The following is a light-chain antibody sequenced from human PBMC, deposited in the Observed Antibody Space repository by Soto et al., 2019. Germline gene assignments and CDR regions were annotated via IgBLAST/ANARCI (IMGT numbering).Light chain of an antibody. CDR1: QSVSSY. V-gene: IGKV3-15*01. CDR2: GAS. J-gene: IGKJ5*01. CDR3: QQYSNWPLIT. Sequence: EIVMTQSPVTLSVSPGEGATLSCRASQSVSSYLAWYQHKRGQAPRLLIYGASTRATGIPVRFSGSGSGTEFTLTLSSLQSEDFAVYFCQQYSNWPLITFGQGTRLEI.